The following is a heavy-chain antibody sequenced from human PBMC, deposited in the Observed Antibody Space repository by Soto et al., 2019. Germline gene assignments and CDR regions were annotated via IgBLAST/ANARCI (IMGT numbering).Heavy chain of an antibody. CDR3: AKGGSRMTPVTTSQY. CDR2: ISYDGSNK. Sequence: QVQLVESGGGVVQPGRSLRLSCAASGFTFSSYGMHWVRQAPGKGLEWVAVISYDGSNKYYADSVMGRFTISRDNSKNTLYLQMNTLRAEDTAVYYCAKGGSRMTPVTTSQYWGQGTLVTVSS. V-gene: IGHV3-30*18. D-gene: IGHD4-17*01. CDR1: GFTFSSYG. J-gene: IGHJ4*02.